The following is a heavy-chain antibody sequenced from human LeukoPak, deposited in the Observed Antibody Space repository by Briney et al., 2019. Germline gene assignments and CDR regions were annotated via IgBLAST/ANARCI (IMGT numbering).Heavy chain of an antibody. CDR2: IYYSGST. J-gene: IGHJ3*02. CDR1: GGSISSYY. D-gene: IGHD3-22*01. CDR3: ASSKRLDSSGYYPGAFDI. V-gene: IGHV4-59*01. Sequence: SETLSLTCTVSGGSISSYYRSWIRQPPGKGLEWIGYIYYSGSTNYNPSLKSRVTISVDTSKYPCSLKLSSVTAADTAVYYCASSKRLDSSGYYPGAFDIWGQGTMVTVSS.